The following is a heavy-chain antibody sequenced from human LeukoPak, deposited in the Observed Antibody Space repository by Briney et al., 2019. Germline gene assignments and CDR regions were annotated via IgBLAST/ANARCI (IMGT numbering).Heavy chain of an antibody. CDR2: ISGNYGNT. V-gene: IGHV1-18*01. CDR3: GRGSVEAAGHDY. CDR1: GYTFTSYA. J-gene: IGHJ4*02. Sequence: ASVNVSCKASGYTFTSYAISWVPQAPGQGLEWMGWISGNYGNTNYAQNFQGRVTMTTDTSTSTAYMELRSLRSDDTAVYYCGRGSVEAAGHDYWGQGTLVTVSS. D-gene: IGHD6-13*01.